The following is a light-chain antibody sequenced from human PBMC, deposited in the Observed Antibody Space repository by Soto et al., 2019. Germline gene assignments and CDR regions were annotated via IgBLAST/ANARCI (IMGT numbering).Light chain of an antibody. CDR2: EVN. J-gene: IGLJ1*01. CDR3: DSYTSSRAYV. V-gene: IGLV2-14*02. CDR1: SSDVGSYDL. Sequence: QSALTQPASVSGSPGQSITISCTGTSSDVGSYDLVSWYQHHSGKAPKIIIYEVNKRPSGISDRFSGSKSGNTASLTISGLQAEDEADYYCDSYTSSRAYVFGIGTKLTVL.